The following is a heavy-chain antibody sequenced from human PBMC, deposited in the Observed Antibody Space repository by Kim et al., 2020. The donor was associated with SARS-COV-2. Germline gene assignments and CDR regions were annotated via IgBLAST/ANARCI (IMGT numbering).Heavy chain of an antibody. V-gene: IGHV4-34*01. J-gene: IGHJ4*02. CDR1: GGSFSGYY. CDR3: ARDRPMTFSSLYYFDY. CDR2: INHSGST. D-gene: IGHD6-6*01. Sequence: SETLSLTCAVYGGSFSGYYWSWIRQPPGKGLEWIGEINHSGSTNYNPSLKSRVTISVDTSKNQFSLKLSSVTAADTAVYYCARDRPMTFSSLYYFDYWGQGTLVTVSS.